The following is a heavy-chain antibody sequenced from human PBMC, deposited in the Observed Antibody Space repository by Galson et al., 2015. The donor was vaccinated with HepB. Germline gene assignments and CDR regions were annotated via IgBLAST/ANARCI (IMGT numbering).Heavy chain of an antibody. CDR1: GFTLTSYG. CDR2: ISYDGSNK. D-gene: IGHD6-13*01. CDR3: AKDRGSSSWHYYGMDV. J-gene: IGHJ6*02. V-gene: IGHV3-30*18. Sequence: SLRLSCAASGFTLTSYGMHWVRQAPGKGLEWVTVISYDGSNKYYADSVKGRFTISRDNSKNTLYLQMDSLRAEDTAVYYCAKDRGSSSWHYYGMDVWGQGTTVIVSS.